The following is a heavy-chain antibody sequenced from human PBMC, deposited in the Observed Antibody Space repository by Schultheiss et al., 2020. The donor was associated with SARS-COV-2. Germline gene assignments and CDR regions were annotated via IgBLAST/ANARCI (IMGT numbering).Heavy chain of an antibody. CDR3: ARDHRGTGLPWFDP. J-gene: IGHJ5*02. CDR2: IYYSGST. Sequence: SETLSLTCTVSGGSISSYYWSWIRQSPGKGLEWIGYIYYSGSTYYNPSLKSRVTISVDTSKNQFSLKLSSVTAADTAVYYCARDHRGTGLPWFDPWGQGTLVTVSS. CDR1: GGSISSYY. V-gene: IGHV4-59*12. D-gene: IGHD3-10*01.